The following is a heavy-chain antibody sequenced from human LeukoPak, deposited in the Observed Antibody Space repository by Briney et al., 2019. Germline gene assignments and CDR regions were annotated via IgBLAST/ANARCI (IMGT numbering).Heavy chain of an antibody. Sequence: SETLSLTCTVSGGSISSYYWSWIRQPPGEGLEWIGYIYYSGSTNYNPSLKSRVTISVDTSKNQFSLKLSSVTAADTAVYYCASAKGGDYYDSSGYYFDYWGQGTLVTVSS. CDR1: GGSISSYY. D-gene: IGHD3-22*01. CDR2: IYYSGST. CDR3: ASAKGGDYYDSSGYYFDY. V-gene: IGHV4-59*01. J-gene: IGHJ4*02.